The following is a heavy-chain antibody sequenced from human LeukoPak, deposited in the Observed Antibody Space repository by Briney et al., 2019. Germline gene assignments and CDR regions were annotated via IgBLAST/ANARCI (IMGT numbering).Heavy chain of an antibody. D-gene: IGHD2-2*02. J-gene: IGHJ5*02. CDR1: GGTFSSYA. CDR2: IIPIFGTA. V-gene: IGHV1-69*06. Sequence: SVKVSCKASGGTFSSYAISWVRQAPGRGLEWMGGIIPIFGTANYAQKFQGRVTITADKSTSTAYMELSSLRSEDTAVYYCAREDCSSTSCYTGWFDPWGQGTLVTVSS. CDR3: AREDCSSTSCYTGWFDP.